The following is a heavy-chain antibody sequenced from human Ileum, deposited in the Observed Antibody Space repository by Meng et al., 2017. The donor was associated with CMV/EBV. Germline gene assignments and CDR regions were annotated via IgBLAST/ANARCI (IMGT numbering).Heavy chain of an antibody. V-gene: IGHV3-49*04. CDR1: GFAFGDHV. CDR3: SFWSGYQYLEN. J-gene: IGHJ4*02. D-gene: IGHD3-3*01. Sequence: GESLKISCTTSGFAFGDHVMSWVRQAPGKGLEWLGCIKSKAHGGATEYATAVEGRITISRDELKSIAYLQINSLQAEDTAMYYCSFWSGYQYLENWGQGSLVTVSS. CDR2: IKSKAHGGAT.